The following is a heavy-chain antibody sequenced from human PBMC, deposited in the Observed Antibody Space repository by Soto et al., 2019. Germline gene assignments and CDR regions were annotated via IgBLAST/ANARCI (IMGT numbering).Heavy chain of an antibody. D-gene: IGHD3-22*01. J-gene: IGHJ4*02. Sequence: TSETLSLTCAVSGYSISSGYCWGWIRQPPGKGLEWIGNIYHSGSTYYNPSLKSRVTISVDTSKNHFSLKLTSLTAADTAVYYCARHDYYDNSGYSTGYFDYWGQGTPVTVSS. CDR2: IYHSGST. CDR1: GYSISSGYC. CDR3: ARHDYYDNSGYSTGYFDY. V-gene: IGHV4-38-2*01.